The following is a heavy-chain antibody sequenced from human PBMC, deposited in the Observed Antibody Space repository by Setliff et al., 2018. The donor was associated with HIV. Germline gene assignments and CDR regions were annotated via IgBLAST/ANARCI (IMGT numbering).Heavy chain of an antibody. J-gene: IGHJ3*02. V-gene: IGHV1-69*13. CDR2: IIPIFGTR. CDR3: ARFDHYGDYGRLGDAFDI. D-gene: IGHD4-17*01. Sequence: SVKVSCKASGGTFSGYGISWVRQAPGQGLEWIGGIIPIFGTRNYAQKFQGRVTITADELTIPAYMELSSLRAEDTAVYYCARFDHYGDYGRLGDAFDIWCQGTMVTVS. CDR1: GGTFSGYG.